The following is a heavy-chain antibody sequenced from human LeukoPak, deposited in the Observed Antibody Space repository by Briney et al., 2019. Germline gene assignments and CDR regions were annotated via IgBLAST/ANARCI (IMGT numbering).Heavy chain of an antibody. CDR2: INPNSGGT. D-gene: IGHD3-22*01. V-gene: IGHV1-2*02. CDR3: AREGDYYDSSGYYFDY. CDR1: GYTFTGYY. Sequence: ASVKVSCKASGYTFTGYYMHWVRQAPGQGLEWVGWINPNSGGTNYAQKFQGRVTMTRDTSISTAYMELSRLRSDDTAVYYCAREGDYYDSSGYYFDYWGQGTLVTVSS. J-gene: IGHJ4*02.